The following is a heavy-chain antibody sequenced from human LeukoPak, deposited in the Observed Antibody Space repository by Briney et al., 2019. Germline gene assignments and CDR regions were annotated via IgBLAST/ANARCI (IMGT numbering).Heavy chain of an antibody. V-gene: IGHV1-69*04. CDR3: ARDSALRCSSTSCYFDY. CDR1: GGTFSSYS. Sequence: SVMVSCKASGGTFSSYSISWVRQAPGQGPEWLGRITPNLAITDYAQKFRGRVTLTADKSTSTVYMELGSLTSEDTAAYYCARDSALRCSSTSCYFDYWGQGTLVTVSS. J-gene: IGHJ4*02. D-gene: IGHD2-2*01. CDR2: ITPNLAIT.